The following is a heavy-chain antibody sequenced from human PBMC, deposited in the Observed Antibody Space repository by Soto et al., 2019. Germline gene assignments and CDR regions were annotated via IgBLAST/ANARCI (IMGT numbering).Heavy chain of an antibody. CDR2: IYTSGST. CDR1: GGSISSYY. V-gene: IGHV4-4*07. Sequence: PSETLSLTCTVSGGSISSYYWSWIRQPAGKGLEWIGRIYTSGSTNYNPSLKSRVTMSVDTSKNQFSLKLSSVTAADTAVYYCARVTTDCSGGSCYLNWFDPWGQGTLVTVS. D-gene: IGHD2-15*01. J-gene: IGHJ5*02. CDR3: ARVTTDCSGGSCYLNWFDP.